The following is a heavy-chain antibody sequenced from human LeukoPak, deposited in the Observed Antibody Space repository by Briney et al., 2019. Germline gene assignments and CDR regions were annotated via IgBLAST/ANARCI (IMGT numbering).Heavy chain of an antibody. D-gene: IGHD6-13*01. Sequence: SETLSLTCTVSGDSINNYYWSWIRQPPGRGLEWIGNVYYSGSTYYNPSLKSRLTISVDTSKNQFSLKLSSVTASDTALYFCARLASSWLQADYWGQGTLVTVSS. CDR1: GDSINNYY. CDR2: VYYSGST. V-gene: IGHV4-59*04. CDR3: ARLASSWLQADY. J-gene: IGHJ4*02.